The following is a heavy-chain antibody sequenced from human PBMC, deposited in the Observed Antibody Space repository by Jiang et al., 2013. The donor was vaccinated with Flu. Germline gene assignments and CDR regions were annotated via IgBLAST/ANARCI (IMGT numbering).Heavy chain of an antibody. CDR2: IYHSGST. Sequence: SGGSISSSNWWSWVRQPPGKGLEWIGEIYHSGSTNYNPSLKSRVTISVDKSKNQFSLKLSSVTAADTAVYYCARAVPDTIVVVPAAPYFDYWGQGTLVTVSS. V-gene: IGHV4-4*02. J-gene: IGHJ4*02. D-gene: IGHD2-2*01. CDR1: GGSISSSNW. CDR3: ARAVPDTIVVVPAAPYFDY.